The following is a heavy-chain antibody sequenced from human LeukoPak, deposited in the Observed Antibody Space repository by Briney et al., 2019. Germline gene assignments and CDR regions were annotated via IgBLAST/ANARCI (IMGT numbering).Heavy chain of an antibody. CDR3: AKEPVMTTPYYFDY. CDR1: GYSFKDYG. CDR2: INWNGGGT. J-gene: IGHJ4*02. V-gene: IGHV3-20*04. Sequence: PGGSLRLSCAATGYSFKDYGMHWVRQPPGKGLEWVSAINWNGGGTDYADSVKGRFTIFRDNSKNTLYLQMNSLRAEDTAVYYCAKEPVMTTPYYFDYWGQGTLVTVSS. D-gene: IGHD4-11*01.